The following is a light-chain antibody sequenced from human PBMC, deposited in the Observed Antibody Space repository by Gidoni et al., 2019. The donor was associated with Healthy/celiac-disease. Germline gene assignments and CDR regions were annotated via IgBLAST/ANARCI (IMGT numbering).Light chain of an antibody. CDR2: AAS. J-gene: IGKJ1*01. CDR3: QQSYSTLWT. V-gene: IGKV1-39*01. CDR1: QSISSY. Sequence: DIQMTQSPSALSASVGDSVTITCRASQSISSYLNWYQQKPGKAPKLLIYAASSLQSGVPSRFSGSGSGTFFSLTISLLQPEDFATYYCQQSYSTLWTFGQGTKVEIK.